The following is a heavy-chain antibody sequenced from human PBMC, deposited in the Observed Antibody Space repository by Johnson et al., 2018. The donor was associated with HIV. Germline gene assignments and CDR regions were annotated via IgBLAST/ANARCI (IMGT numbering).Heavy chain of an antibody. CDR1: GFTFDDYA. D-gene: IGHD1-14*01. CDR2: ISWNSGSI. J-gene: IGHJ3*02. CDR3: AITRQGAFDI. V-gene: IGHV3-9*01. Sequence: VQLVESGGGLVQPGRSLRLSCAASGFTFDDYAMHWVRQAPGKGLEWVSGISWNSGSIGYADSVKGRFTISRDNAKNSLYLQMNILRAEDTAVYYCAITRQGAFDIWGQGTMVTVSS.